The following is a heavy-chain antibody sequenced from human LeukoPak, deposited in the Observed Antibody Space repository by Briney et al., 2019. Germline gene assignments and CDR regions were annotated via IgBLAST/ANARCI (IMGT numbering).Heavy chain of an antibody. CDR1: GGTFSSYA. V-gene: IGHV1-69*04. CDR3: ASRRSPHYDFWSGYSLYYYYGMDV. J-gene: IGHJ6*02. Sequence: GASVKVTCKASGGTFSSYAISWVRQAPGQGLEWMGRIIPILGIANYALKFQGRVTITADKSTSTAYMELSSLRSEDTAVYYCASRRSPHYDFWSGYSLYYYYGMDVWGQGTTVTVSS. D-gene: IGHD3-3*01. CDR2: IIPILGIA.